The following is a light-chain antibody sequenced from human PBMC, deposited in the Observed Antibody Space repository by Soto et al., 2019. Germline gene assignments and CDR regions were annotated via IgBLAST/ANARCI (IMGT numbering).Light chain of an antibody. J-gene: IGLJ1*01. Sequence: QSVLAQPASVSGSPGQSMTISRTGTSSDVGSYNLVSWYQQHPGKAPKLMIYEGSKRPSGVSNRFSGSKSGNTASLTISGLQAEDEADYYCCSYAGSSSYVFGTGTKVTVL. CDR3: CSYAGSSSYV. CDR1: SSDVGSYNL. CDR2: EGS. V-gene: IGLV2-23*01.